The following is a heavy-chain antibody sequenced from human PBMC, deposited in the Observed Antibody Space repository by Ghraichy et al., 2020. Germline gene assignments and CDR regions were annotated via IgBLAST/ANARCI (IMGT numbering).Heavy chain of an antibody. D-gene: IGHD2-2*01. CDR2: ITSSGSTI. CDR1: GFTFSDYY. J-gene: IGHJ6*02. Sequence: SLNISCAASGFTFSDYYMSWIRQAPGKGLEWISYITSSGSTIYYADSVKGRFTISRDNAKNSLYLQMNSLRGEDTAVYYCARDGDRYCSSTSCYSGYYYYGMDVWGQGTTVTVSS. CDR3: ARDGDRYCSSTSCYSGYYYYGMDV. V-gene: IGHV3-11*01.